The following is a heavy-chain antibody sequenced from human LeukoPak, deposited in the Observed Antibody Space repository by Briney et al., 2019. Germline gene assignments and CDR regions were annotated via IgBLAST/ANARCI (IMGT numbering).Heavy chain of an antibody. CDR3: AKDRPHSSFTMIVVVITDHFDY. CDR2: ISGSGGST. Sequence: GGSLRLSCAASGFTFSSYAMSWVRQAPGKGLEWVSAISGSGGSTYYADSVKGRFTISRDNSKNTLYLQMSSLRAEDTAVYYCAKDRPHSSFTMIVVVITDHFDYWGQGTLVTVSS. V-gene: IGHV3-23*01. J-gene: IGHJ4*02. CDR1: GFTFSSYA. D-gene: IGHD3-22*01.